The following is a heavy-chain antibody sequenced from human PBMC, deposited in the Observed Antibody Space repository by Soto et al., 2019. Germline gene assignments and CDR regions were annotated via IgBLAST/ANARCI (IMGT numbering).Heavy chain of an antibody. CDR1: GGSISSGGYY. Sequence: SETLSLTCTVSGGSISSGGYYWSWIRQHPGKGLEWIGYIYYSGSTYYNPSLKSRVTISLDHSRNQFSLRLNSVTAADTAVYLCASSKYDVVAGSVWFDPWGQGTLVTVSS. J-gene: IGHJ5*02. CDR2: IYYSGST. V-gene: IGHV4-31*03. CDR3: ASSKYDVVAGSVWFDP. D-gene: IGHD2-21*01.